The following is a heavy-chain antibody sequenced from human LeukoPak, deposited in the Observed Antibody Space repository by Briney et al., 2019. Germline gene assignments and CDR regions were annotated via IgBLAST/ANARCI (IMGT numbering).Heavy chain of an antibody. J-gene: IGHJ6*02. CDR1: GITVSSNY. Sequence: GGSLRLSCAASGITVSSNYMSWVRQAPGKGLEWVSVIYSGGSTCYADSVKGRFTISRDNSKNTLCLQMNSLRAEDTAVYYCARDGYNEYYAMDVWGQGTTVTVSS. CDR2: IYSGGST. D-gene: IGHD5-24*01. CDR3: ARDGYNEYYAMDV. V-gene: IGHV3-53*01.